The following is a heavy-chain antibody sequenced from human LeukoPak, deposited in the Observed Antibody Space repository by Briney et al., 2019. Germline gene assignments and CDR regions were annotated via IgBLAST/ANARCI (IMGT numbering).Heavy chain of an antibody. V-gene: IGHV3-64D*09. CDR3: VKGMVRGVIDAFDI. D-gene: IGHD3-10*01. CDR2: ISSNGGST. CDR1: GFTFSSYA. J-gene: IGHJ3*02. Sequence: RGSLRLSCAASGFTFSSYAMHWVRQAPGKGLEYVSAISSNGGSTYYADSVKGRFTISRDNSKNTLYLQMSSLRAEDTAVYYCVKGMVRGVIDAFDIWGQGTMVTVSS.